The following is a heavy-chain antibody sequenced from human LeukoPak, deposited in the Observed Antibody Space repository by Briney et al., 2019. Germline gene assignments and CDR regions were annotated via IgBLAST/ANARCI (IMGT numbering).Heavy chain of an antibody. CDR1: GGSISSGGYS. CDR2: IYHSGST. Sequence: SQTLSLTCAVSGGSISSGGYSWSWIRQPPGKGLEWIGYIYHSGSTYYNPSLKSRVTISVDRSKNQFSLKLSSVTAADTAVYYCARYTVTTTPWFDPWGQGTLVTVSS. D-gene: IGHD4-17*01. J-gene: IGHJ5*02. V-gene: IGHV4-30-2*01. CDR3: ARYTVTTTPWFDP.